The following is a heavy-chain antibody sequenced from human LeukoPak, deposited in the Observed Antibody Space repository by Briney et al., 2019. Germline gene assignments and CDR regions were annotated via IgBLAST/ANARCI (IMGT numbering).Heavy chain of an antibody. J-gene: IGHJ5*02. D-gene: IGHD3-22*01. Sequence: SETLSLTCTVSGGSISSYYWSWIRQPPGKGLEWIGYIYYSGSTNYNPSLKSRVTISVDTSKNQSSLKLSSVTAADTAVYYCARVRTYDSSGYYLKAGRNWFDPWGQGTLVTVSS. CDR3: ARVRTYDSSGYYLKAGRNWFDP. CDR1: GGSISSYY. CDR2: IYYSGST. V-gene: IGHV4-59*01.